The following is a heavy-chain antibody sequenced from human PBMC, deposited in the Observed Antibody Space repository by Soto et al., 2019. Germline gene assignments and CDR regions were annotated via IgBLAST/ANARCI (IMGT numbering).Heavy chain of an antibody. Sequence: VGSLRLSCASSVFTFSSYEMNWVRQAPGKWLEWVSYISSSGSTIYYADSVKGRFTISRDNAKNSLYLQMNSLRAEDTAVYYCARHTAMVQGFEYWGQGTLVSVSS. D-gene: IGHD5-18*01. V-gene: IGHV3-48*03. CDR3: ARHTAMVQGFEY. CDR1: VFTFSSYE. J-gene: IGHJ4*02. CDR2: ISSSGSTI.